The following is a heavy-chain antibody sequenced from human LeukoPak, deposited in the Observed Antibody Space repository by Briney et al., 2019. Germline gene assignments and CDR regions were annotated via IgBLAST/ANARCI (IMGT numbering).Heavy chain of an antibody. J-gene: IGHJ4*02. D-gene: IGHD6-19*01. CDR3: ARTNSGWYYFDY. CDR1: GGSVSSSNYC. CDR2: LYCSGST. V-gene: IGHV4-61*01. Sequence: SETLSLTCTVSGGSVSSSNYCWSWIRQPPGKGLEWIGYLYCSGSTNYNPSLKSRVTISVDTSKNQFSLKMRSVTAADTAVYYCARTNSGWYYFDYWGQGTLVTVSS.